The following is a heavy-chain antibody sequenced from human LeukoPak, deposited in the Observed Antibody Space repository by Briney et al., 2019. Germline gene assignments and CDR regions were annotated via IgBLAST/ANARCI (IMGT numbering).Heavy chain of an antibody. V-gene: IGHV3-7*01. CDR1: GFTFSSYW. D-gene: IGHD4-17*01. CDR3: ARDFGDYFGGRAFDI. CDR2: IKQDGSET. Sequence: GGSLRLSCAASGFTFSSYWMNWVRQAPGKGLEWVANIKQDGSETYYVDSVKGRFTISRDNTKNSLSLEMNSLRADDTAVYYCARDFGDYFGGRAFDIWGQGTMVTVSS. J-gene: IGHJ3*02.